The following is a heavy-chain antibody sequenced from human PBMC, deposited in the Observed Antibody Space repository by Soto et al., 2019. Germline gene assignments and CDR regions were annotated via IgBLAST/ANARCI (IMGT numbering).Heavy chain of an antibody. J-gene: IGHJ6*02. D-gene: IGHD4-17*01. CDR3: ARVTTVVTPEDNYYYGMDV. Sequence: SVKVSCKASGYTFTSYGISWVRQAPGQGLEWMGWISAYNGNTNYAQKLQGRVTMTTDTSTSTAYMELRSLRSDDTAVYYCARVTTVVTPEDNYYYGMDVWGQGTTVTVSS. CDR2: ISAYNGNT. V-gene: IGHV1-18*01. CDR1: GYTFTSYG.